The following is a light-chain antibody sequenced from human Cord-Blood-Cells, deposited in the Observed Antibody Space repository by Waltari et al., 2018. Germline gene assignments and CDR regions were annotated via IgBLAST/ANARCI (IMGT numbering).Light chain of an antibody. V-gene: IGKV1-17*03. J-gene: IGKJ1*01. CDR3: LQHNSYPWT. Sequence: DMQMTQSPSAISASVGGRDTLTCRAGQCISNYLAWFQQKPGKDPKRLIYAASSLQSGVPLRFSGSGSGTEFTLTISSLQPEDFATYYCLQHNSYPWTFGQGTKVEIK. CDR2: AAS. CDR1: QCISNY.